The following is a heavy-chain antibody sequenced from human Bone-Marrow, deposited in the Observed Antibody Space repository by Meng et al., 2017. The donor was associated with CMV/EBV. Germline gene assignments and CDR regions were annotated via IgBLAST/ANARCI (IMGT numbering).Heavy chain of an antibody. CDR1: GYTFTSYG. V-gene: IGHV1-18*01. Sequence: ASVKVSCKASGYTFTSYGISWLRQAPGQGPEWMGWISAYNGNTNYAQKVQDRVTMTTDTSTSTAYMELRSLRSDDTAVYYCARDPLGPAAIPLYYYYYGMDVWGQGTTVTVSS. CDR2: ISAYNGNT. J-gene: IGHJ6*02. D-gene: IGHD2-2*02. CDR3: ARDPLGPAAIPLYYYYYGMDV.